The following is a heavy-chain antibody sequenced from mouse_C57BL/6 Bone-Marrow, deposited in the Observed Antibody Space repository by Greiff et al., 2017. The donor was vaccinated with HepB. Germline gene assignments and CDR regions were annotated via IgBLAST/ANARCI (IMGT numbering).Heavy chain of an antibody. CDR2: INPYNGGT. CDR1: GYTFTDYY. V-gene: IGHV1-19*01. J-gene: IGHJ4*01. CDR3: ASRWFPYAMDY. D-gene: IGHD1-1*02. Sequence: EVQLQQSGPVLVKPGASVKMSCKASGYTFTDYYMNWVKQSHGKSLEWIGVINPYNGGTSYNQKFKGKATLTADKSSSTAYMELNSLTSEDSAVYYCASRWFPYAMDYWGQGTSVTVSS.